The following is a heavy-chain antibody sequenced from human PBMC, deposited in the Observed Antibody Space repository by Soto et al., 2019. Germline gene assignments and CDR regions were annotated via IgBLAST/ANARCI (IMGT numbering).Heavy chain of an antibody. Sequence: EVQLVESGGGLVQPGGSLRLSCVASGFTLSNYWMAWVRQAPGKGLEWVANIKQDGSDKDYVDSVKGRFTISRDNAKNSLYLQMNSLRAEDTAVYYCAKDSHSVGPGTDYWGQGTLVTVSS. J-gene: IGHJ4*02. V-gene: IGHV3-7*01. CDR3: AKDSHSVGPGTDY. CDR2: IKQDGSDK. D-gene: IGHD2-2*01. CDR1: GFTLSNYW.